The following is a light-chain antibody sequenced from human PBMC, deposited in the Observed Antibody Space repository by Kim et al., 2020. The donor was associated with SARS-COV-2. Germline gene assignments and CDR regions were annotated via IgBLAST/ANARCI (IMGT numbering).Light chain of an antibody. CDR1: SSNIGIKS. CDR3: STWDDSLHVWM. V-gene: IGLV1-44*01. J-gene: IGLJ3*02. CDR2: DNK. Sequence: GRSVTISCSGGSSNIGIKSVNRYQQLPGMAPILLIYDNKRRPSGVPDRFSGSKSGTSASLAISGLQSEDEADYYCSTWDDSLHVWMFGGGTQLTVL.